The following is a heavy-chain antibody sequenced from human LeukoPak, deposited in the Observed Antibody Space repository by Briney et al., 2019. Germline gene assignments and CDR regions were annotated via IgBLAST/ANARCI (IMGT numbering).Heavy chain of an antibody. CDR3: ASRAGKPGNTPWWFDY. Sequence: PGGSLRLSCAASGFTFTNYWMTWVRQAPGKGPEWVANIRQDGSETNYVDSVRGRFTIARDNTKNSLYLQMTSLRGEDTAVYYCASRAGKPGNTPWWFDYWGQGALVTVSS. D-gene: IGHD1-7*01. CDR1: GFTFTNYW. V-gene: IGHV3-7*01. J-gene: IGHJ4*02. CDR2: IRQDGSET.